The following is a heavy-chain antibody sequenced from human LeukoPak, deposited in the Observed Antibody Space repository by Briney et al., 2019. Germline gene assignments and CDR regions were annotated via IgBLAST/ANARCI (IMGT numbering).Heavy chain of an antibody. CDR1: GFTVSSNS. Sequence: GSLRLSCAASGFTVSSNSMSWVRQPPGKGLEWIGEINHSGSTNYNPSLKSRVTISVDTSKNQFSLKLSSVTAADTAVYYCARGKDYSSTSCYGGYYFDYWGQGTLVTVSS. V-gene: IGHV4-34*01. CDR2: INHSGST. J-gene: IGHJ4*02. CDR3: ARGKDYSSTSCYGGYYFDY. D-gene: IGHD2-2*01.